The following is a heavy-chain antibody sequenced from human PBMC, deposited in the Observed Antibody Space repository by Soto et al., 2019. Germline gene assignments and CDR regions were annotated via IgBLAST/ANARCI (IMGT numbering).Heavy chain of an antibody. CDR1: GYTFTTYA. Sequence: QVHLVQSGAEVKEPGASVKVSCRASGYTFTTYALHWVRQAPDQRLEWIGWVNPANGNTRYSQKLQGRVALTSDTFATTAYLELSSLRSEDTAVYYCARLLWSGGLASDYWGQGTLVTVSS. CDR2: VNPANGNT. CDR3: ARLLWSGGLASDY. D-gene: IGHD3-10*01. V-gene: IGHV1-3*01. J-gene: IGHJ4*02.